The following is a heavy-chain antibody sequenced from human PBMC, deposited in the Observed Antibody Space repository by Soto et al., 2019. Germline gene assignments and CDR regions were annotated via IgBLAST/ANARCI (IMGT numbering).Heavy chain of an antibody. CDR1: GFTFRDNG. Sequence: GGSLRLSCSGSGFTFRDNGINWVRQAPGKGLELVSFISNGGGSTIYYADSVKGRFTISRDDAKNSVYLQMNSLRAEDTALYYCVRQWIEINSILAPIWWGQGT. V-gene: IGHV3-48*01. J-gene: IGHJ4*02. D-gene: IGHD6-19*01. CDR2: ISNGGGSTI. CDR3: VRQWIEINSILAPIW.